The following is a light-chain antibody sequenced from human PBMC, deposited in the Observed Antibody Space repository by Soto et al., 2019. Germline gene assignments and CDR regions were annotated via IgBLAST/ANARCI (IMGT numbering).Light chain of an antibody. CDR1: SVSIASNY. Sequence: NFMLSQPHSVSESPGKTVTISCTRSSVSIASNYVQWYQQRPGSGPATIIYGDTLRLSGVPDLFSGSIDISSSSAYLTISGLTTDDEADYYCQSYGVFGGRTKLTVL. CDR3: QSYGV. J-gene: IGLJ3*02. V-gene: IGLV6-57*04. CDR2: GDT.